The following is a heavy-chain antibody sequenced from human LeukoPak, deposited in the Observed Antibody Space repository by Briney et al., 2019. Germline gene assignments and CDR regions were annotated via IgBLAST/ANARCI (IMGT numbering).Heavy chain of an antibody. D-gene: IGHD6-13*01. V-gene: IGHV4-34*01. Sequence: SETLSLTCAVYGGSFSGYYWSWIRQPPGKGLEWIGEINHSGSTNYNPSLKSRVTISVDTSKNQFSLKLSSVTAADTAVYYCASFSSSWYHYFDYWGQGTLVTVSS. J-gene: IGHJ4*02. CDR3: ASFSSSWYHYFDY. CDR1: GGSFSGYY. CDR2: INHSGST.